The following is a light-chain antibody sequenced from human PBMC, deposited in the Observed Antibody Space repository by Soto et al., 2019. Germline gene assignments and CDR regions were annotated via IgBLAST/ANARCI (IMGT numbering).Light chain of an antibody. J-gene: IGKJ4*01. V-gene: IGKV1-39*01. Sequence: DIQMTQSPSSMSAFVGDSLTITCRASQSISSYLNWYQQKKGKAPKXXIYAASSLQSGVPSRFSGSGSGTDVTLTISSLQTEDFATYYCQQSYSTPLTFGGGTKVDIK. CDR2: AAS. CDR3: QQSYSTPLT. CDR1: QSISSY.